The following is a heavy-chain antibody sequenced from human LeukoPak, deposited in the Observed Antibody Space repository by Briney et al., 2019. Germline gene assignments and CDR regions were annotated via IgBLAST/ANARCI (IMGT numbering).Heavy chain of an antibody. Sequence: ASVKVSCKASGYTFTDYYMHWVRQAPGQGLEWMGWINPNSGGTNYAQKFQGRVTMTRDTSISTAYMELSRLRSDDTAVYYCASTIAAAGLIDYWGQGTLVTVSS. V-gene: IGHV1-2*02. CDR1: GYTFTDYY. CDR2: INPNSGGT. CDR3: ASTIAAAGLIDY. J-gene: IGHJ4*02. D-gene: IGHD6-13*01.